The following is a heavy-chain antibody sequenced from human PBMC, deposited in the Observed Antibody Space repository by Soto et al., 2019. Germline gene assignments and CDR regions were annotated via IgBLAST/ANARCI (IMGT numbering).Heavy chain of an antibody. CDR2: IYPGDSDT. CDR3: ATSFYYYDSSGYQGYYYGMDV. D-gene: IGHD3-22*01. J-gene: IGHJ6*02. V-gene: IGHV5-51*01. Sequence: PGESLKISCKGSGYSFTSYGIGWVGQMPGKGLEWMGIIYPGDSDTRYSPSFQGQVTISADKSISTAYLQWSSLKASDTAMYYCATSFYYYDSSGYQGYYYGMDVWGQGTTVTVSS. CDR1: GYSFTSYG.